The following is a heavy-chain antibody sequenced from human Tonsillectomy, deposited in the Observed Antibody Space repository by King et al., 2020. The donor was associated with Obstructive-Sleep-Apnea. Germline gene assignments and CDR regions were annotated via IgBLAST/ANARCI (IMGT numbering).Heavy chain of an antibody. Sequence: VQLVESGGGVVQPGRSLRLSCAASGFTFSSYTMHWVRQAPGKGLEWVSVISYDGSNKYYADSVKGRFTIARDNSKNTLYLQMNSLRAEDTAVYYGAGCPEGSSGSDFDYWGQGTLVTVPS. CDR2: ISYDGSNK. V-gene: IGHV3-30-3*01. CDR3: AGCPEGSSGSDFDY. D-gene: IGHD3-3*01. J-gene: IGHJ4*02. CDR1: GFTFSSYT.